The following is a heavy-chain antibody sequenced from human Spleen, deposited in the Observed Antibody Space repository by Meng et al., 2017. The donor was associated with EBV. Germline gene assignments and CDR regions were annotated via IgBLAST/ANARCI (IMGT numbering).Heavy chain of an antibody. J-gene: IGHJ4*02. CDR3: ARGARRRDGYNIDY. D-gene: IGHD5-24*01. CDR1: GYTLTSYD. V-gene: IGHV1-8*01. Sequence: VQEVKLGVRVKKPGGSVMSSCKASGYTLTSYDINGVRQATGQGLEWIGWMNPNSSNTGYAQKFQGRVTMTRNTSISTAYMELSSLRSEDTAVYNCARGARRRDGYNIDYWGQGTLVTVSS. CDR2: MNPNSSNT.